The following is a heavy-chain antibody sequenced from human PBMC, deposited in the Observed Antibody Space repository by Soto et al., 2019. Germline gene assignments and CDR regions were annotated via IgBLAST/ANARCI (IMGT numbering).Heavy chain of an antibody. CDR1: GFAFNTCG. V-gene: IGHV3-30*18. D-gene: IGHD3-22*01. Sequence: GGSLRLSCVASGFAFNTCGMHWVRQTPGKGLEWLAAVASDGSDIHYADSVEGRFSISRDNSRNTLYLEMNSLRVEDTAMYYCTKAGYYDSSGYYYFFHHWGQGTLVTVSS. CDR2: VASDGSDI. J-gene: IGHJ4*02. CDR3: TKAGYYDSSGYYYFFHH.